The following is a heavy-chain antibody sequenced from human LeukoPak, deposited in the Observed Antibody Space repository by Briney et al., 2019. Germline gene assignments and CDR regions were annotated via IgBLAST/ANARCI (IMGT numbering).Heavy chain of an antibody. V-gene: IGHV1-18*01. J-gene: IGHJ6*03. CDR2: ISAYNGNT. CDR3: ARVIIGVPGIVVVPAARVHYYYYMDV. D-gene: IGHD2-2*01. CDR1: GYTFTSYG. Sequence: ASVKVSCKASGYTFTSYGISWVRQAPGQGLEWMGWISAYNGNTNYAQKLQGRVTMTTDTSTSTAYMELRSLRSDDTAVYYCARVIIGVPGIVVVPAARVHYYYYMDVWGKGTTVTISS.